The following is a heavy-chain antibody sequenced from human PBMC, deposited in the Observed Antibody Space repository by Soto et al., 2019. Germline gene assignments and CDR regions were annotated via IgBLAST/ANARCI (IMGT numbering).Heavy chain of an antibody. CDR2: INHSGST. CDR1: GGSFSGYY. Sequence: QVQLQQWGAGLLKPSETLSLTCAVYGGSFSGYYWSWIRQPPGKGLEWIGAINHSGSTNYNPSLKSRVTISVDTSKNQFSLKLSSVTAADTAVYYCARRTVTTRYYFDYWGQGTLVTVSS. D-gene: IGHD4-17*01. J-gene: IGHJ4*02. CDR3: ARRTVTTRYYFDY. V-gene: IGHV4-34*01.